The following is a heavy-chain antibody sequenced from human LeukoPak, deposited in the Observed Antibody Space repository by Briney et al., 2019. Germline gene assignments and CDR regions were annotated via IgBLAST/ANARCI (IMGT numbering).Heavy chain of an antibody. V-gene: IGHV3-7*01. CDR3: VGQLLRAV. CDR1: GFTFSNYA. D-gene: IGHD2-2*01. J-gene: IGHJ6*04. Sequence: TGGSLRLSCAASGFTFSNYAMHWVRQAPGKGLEWVANIKEDGSVQDYVDSVKGRFTISRDNAKNSVYLQMNSLRVDDAAVYYCVGQLLRAVWGKGTTVTVSS. CDR2: IKEDGSVQ.